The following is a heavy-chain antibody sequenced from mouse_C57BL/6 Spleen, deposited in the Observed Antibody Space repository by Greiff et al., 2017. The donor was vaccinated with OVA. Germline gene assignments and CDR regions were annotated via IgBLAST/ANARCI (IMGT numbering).Heavy chain of an antibody. CDR2: IYPGSGST. V-gene: IGHV1-55*01. J-gene: IGHJ1*03. Sequence: QVQLQQSGAELVKPGASVKMSCKASGYTFTSYWITWVKQRPGQGLEWIGDIYPGSGSTNYNEKFKSKATLTVDTSSSTAYMRLSSLTTGDSAVYYCARDWYFDVWGTGTTVTVSS. CDR3: ARDWYFDV. CDR1: GYTFTSYW.